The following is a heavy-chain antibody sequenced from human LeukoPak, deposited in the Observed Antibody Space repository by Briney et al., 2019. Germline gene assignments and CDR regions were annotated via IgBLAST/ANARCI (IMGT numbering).Heavy chain of an antibody. CDR3: ARGSTQYSSGWYGLDY. V-gene: IGHV3-74*01. CDR2: VNSDGSST. J-gene: IGHJ4*02. Sequence: GGTLRLSCAASGFTFNSYWMHWVRQAPGKGLVWVSRVNSDGSSTTYADSVKGRFTISRDNAKNTLYLQMNSLRAEDTAVYYCARGSTQYSSGWYGLDYLGQGTLVTVSS. D-gene: IGHD6-19*01. CDR1: GFTFNSYW.